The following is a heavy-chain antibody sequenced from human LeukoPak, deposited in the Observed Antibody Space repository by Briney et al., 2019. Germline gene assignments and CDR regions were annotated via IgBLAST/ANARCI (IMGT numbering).Heavy chain of an antibody. CDR2: ISTISTYI. CDR1: GFTLSSYA. V-gene: IGHV3-21*01. CDR3: ARGPYTSVSKYFDY. Sequence: PGGSLRLSCAASGFTLSSYAMSWVRQAPGKGLEWVSSISTISTYIYYADPVKGRFTISRDNAKNSLYLQINSLRAEDTAVYYCARGPYTSVSKYFDYWGQGTLVTVSS. J-gene: IGHJ4*02. D-gene: IGHD6-19*01.